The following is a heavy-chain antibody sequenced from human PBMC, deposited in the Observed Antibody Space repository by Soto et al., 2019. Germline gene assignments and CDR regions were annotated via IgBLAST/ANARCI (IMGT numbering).Heavy chain of an antibody. CDR1: GYTFTGYY. J-gene: IGHJ6*02. V-gene: IGHV1-2*04. CDR3: ARGDIVVVPAAIKGDYYYYGMDV. Sequence: GASVKVSFKASGYTFTGYYMHWVRQAPGQGLEWMGCINPNSGGTNYAQKFQGWVTMTRDTSISTAYMELSRLRSDDTAVYYCARGDIVVVPAAIKGDYYYYGMDVWGQGTTVTVSS. CDR2: INPNSGGT. D-gene: IGHD2-2*01.